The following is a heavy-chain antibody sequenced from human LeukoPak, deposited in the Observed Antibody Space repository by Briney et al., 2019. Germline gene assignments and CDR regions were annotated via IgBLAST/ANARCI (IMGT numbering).Heavy chain of an antibody. CDR3: ARHGDVRYFDWLKDGFDY. J-gene: IGHJ4*02. D-gene: IGHD3-9*01. V-gene: IGHV4-4*09. Sequence: PSETLSLTCTVFGGSISSYYWSWIRKPPGKGLEWIGYIYNSGITNKNPSLKSRVTISGDTSKNQFSPKLSSVTAADTAVYYCARHGDVRYFDWLKDGFDYWGQGTLVTVSS. CDR1: GGSISSYY. CDR2: IYNSGIT.